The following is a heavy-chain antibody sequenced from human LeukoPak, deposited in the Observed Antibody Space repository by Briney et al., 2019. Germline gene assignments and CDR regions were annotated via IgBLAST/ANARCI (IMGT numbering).Heavy chain of an antibody. Sequence: ASVKVSCKVSGYTFTDYYMHWVQQAPGKGLEWMGLVDPEDGETIYAKKFQGRVTITADTSTDTAYMELSSLRSEDTAVYYCATERKYDYYFDYWGQGTLVTVSS. D-gene: IGHD3-3*01. J-gene: IGHJ4*02. CDR2: VDPEDGET. V-gene: IGHV1-69-2*01. CDR1: GYTFTDYY. CDR3: ATERKYDYYFDY.